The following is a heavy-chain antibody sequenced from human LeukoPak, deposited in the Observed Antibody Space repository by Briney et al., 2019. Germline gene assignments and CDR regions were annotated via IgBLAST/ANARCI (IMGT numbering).Heavy chain of an antibody. CDR1: GGPISSYY. D-gene: IGHD2-15*01. Sequence: SETLSLTCTVSGGPISSYYWSWIRQPPGKGLEWIEYIYYSGSTNYNPSLKSRVTISVDTSKNQFSLKLSSVTAADTAVYYCARTTEGYCRGRSCYSYYYMDVWGKGTTVTVSS. CDR3: ARTTEGYCRGRSCYSYYYMDV. J-gene: IGHJ6*03. CDR2: IYYSGST. V-gene: IGHV4-59*01.